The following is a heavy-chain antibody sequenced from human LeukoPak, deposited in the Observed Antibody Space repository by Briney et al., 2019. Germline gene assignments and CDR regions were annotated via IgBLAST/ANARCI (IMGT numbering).Heavy chain of an antibody. CDR3: AKETPNTGWFDP. J-gene: IGHJ5*02. D-gene: IGHD1-14*01. CDR1: GYTFNTNY. V-gene: IGHV1-46*02. Sequence: ASVKVSCKASGYTFNTNYIHWVRQAPGQGLEWIGVINPSGDGTSYPQKLQGRVTLARDTSTSTIYMELSSLRSEDTAIYYCAKETPNTGWFDPWGQGTLVTVSS. CDR2: INPSGDGT.